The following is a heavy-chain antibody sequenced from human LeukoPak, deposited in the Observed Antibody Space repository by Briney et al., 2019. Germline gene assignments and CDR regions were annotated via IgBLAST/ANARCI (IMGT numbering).Heavy chain of an antibody. V-gene: IGHV1-46*01. J-gene: IGHJ4*02. Sequence: ASVKVSCKASGFTFTNYYMHWVRQAPGQGLEWMGLISPTGSSTNYAQKFGGRVTMTRDTSTTTVYMELSSLGSEDTAVYYCAREESGGYFDYWGQGTLVTVSS. CDR2: ISPTGSST. D-gene: IGHD2-8*02. CDR3: AREESGGYFDY. CDR1: GFTFTNYY.